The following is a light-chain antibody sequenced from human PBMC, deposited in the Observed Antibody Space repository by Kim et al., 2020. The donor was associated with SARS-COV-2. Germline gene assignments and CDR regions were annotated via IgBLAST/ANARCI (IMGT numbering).Light chain of an antibody. CDR1: SLRSYY. Sequence: SSELTQDPAVSVALGQTVRITCQRDSLRSYYASWYQQKPGQAPVLVIYGKNNRPSGIPDRFSGSSSGNTASLTITGAQAEDEADYYCNSRDSSGNHPVFGGGTQLTVL. CDR3: NSRDSSGNHPV. CDR2: GKN. J-gene: IGLJ2*01. V-gene: IGLV3-19*01.